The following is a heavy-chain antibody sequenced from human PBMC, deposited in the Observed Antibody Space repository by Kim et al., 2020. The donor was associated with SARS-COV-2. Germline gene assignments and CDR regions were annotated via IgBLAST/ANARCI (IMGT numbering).Heavy chain of an antibody. Sequence: GRFTISRDNAKNTLYLQMNSLRVEDTAVYYCAKWGYCSSGVCFSVTQAFENWGQGTLVTVSS. V-gene: IGHV3-30*02. CDR3: AKWGYCSSGVCFSVTQAFEN. D-gene: IGHD2-8*01. J-gene: IGHJ4*02.